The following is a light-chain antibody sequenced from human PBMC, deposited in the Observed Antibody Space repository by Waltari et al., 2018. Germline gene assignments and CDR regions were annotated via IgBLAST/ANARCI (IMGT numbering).Light chain of an antibody. Sequence: QSALTQPASVSESPGQSISISCTGTSSDVGSYNLVSWYQQHPGKAPKLIIYEDTKRPSGVSNRLSGSKSGNTASLTISGLQAEDEADYYCCSYAASTISWVFGGGTKLTVL. J-gene: IGLJ3*02. CDR2: EDT. CDR3: CSYAASTISWV. V-gene: IGLV2-23*01. CDR1: SSDVGSYNL.